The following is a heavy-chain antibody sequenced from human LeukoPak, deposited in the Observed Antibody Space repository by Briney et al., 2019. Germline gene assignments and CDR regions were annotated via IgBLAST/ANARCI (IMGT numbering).Heavy chain of an antibody. CDR1: GDSVSSNSST. CDR2: TYYRSKWYN. J-gene: IGHJ4*02. D-gene: IGHD2-15*01. CDR3: ARVVMVGAPRFDC. V-gene: IGHV6-1*01. Sequence: SQTLSLTCAISGDSVSSNSSTWNWIRQSPSRGLEWLGRTYYRSKWYNDYAVSVKSRITINPDTSRNQFSLQLNSVTPEDTAMYYCARVVMVGAPRFDCWCLGTLVTVSS.